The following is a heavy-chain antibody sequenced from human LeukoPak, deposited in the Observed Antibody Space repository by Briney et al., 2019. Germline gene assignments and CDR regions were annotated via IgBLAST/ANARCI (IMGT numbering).Heavy chain of an antibody. V-gene: IGHV3-7*01. CDR1: GFTFSTSW. J-gene: IGHJ4*02. D-gene: IGHD3-3*01. CDR3: ARAQSGFWSAYCFDY. CDR2: IKQDGSEK. Sequence: GGSLRLSCAASGFTFSTSWMTWVRQAPGKGLEWVANIKQDGSEKYYVDSVKGRFAVSRDNAKNSLYLQMNRLRAEDTAVYYCARAQSGFWSAYCFDYWGQGTLVTVSS.